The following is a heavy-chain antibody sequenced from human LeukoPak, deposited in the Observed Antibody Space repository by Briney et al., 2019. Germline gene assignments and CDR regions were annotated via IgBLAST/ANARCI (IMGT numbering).Heavy chain of an antibody. CDR3: AKNVPRSRYYYDSTLDY. CDR1: GGTFSSYA. J-gene: IGHJ4*02. CDR2: IIPILGIA. Sequence: GASVKVSCKASGGTFSSYAISWVRQAPGQGLEWMGRIIPILGIANYAQKFQGRVTITADKSTSTAYMELSSLRSEDTAVYYCAKNVPRSRYYYDSTLDYWGQGTLVTVSS. V-gene: IGHV1-69*04. D-gene: IGHD3-22*01.